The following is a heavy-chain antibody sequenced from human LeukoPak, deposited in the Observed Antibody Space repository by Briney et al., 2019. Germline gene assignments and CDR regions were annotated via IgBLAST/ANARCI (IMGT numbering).Heavy chain of an antibody. Sequence: ASVKVSCKASGYTFTSYDINWVRQATGQGLEWMGWMNPNSGNTGYAQKFQGRVTMTRNTSISTAYMELSSLRSEDTAVYYCARGDYDILTGYYTGDYAFDIWGQGTMVTVSS. CDR2: MNPNSGNT. V-gene: IGHV1-8*01. D-gene: IGHD3-9*01. CDR3: ARGDYDILTGYYTGDYAFDI. CDR1: GYTFTSYD. J-gene: IGHJ3*02.